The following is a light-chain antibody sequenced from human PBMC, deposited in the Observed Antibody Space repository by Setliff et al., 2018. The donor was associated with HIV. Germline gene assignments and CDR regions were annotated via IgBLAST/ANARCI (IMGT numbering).Light chain of an antibody. V-gene: IGLV2-14*03. CDR2: DVS. CDR1: SSDVGGYNY. J-gene: IGLJ1*01. Sequence: QSVLTQPASVSGSPGQSITISCTGTSSDVGGYNYVSWYQQHPGKAPQLRIYDVSNRPSGVSNRFSGSKSGNTASLTISGLQAEDEADYYCSSYTSTSTLFVFGTGTKVTVL. CDR3: SSYTSTSTLFV.